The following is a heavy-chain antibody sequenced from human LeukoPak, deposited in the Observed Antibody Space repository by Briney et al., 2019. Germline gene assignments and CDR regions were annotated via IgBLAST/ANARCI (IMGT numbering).Heavy chain of an antibody. D-gene: IGHD3-22*01. V-gene: IGHV1-18*01. CDR3: ARLYYDSSGYYRDY. CDR1: CYTFSSYG. CDR2: ISAYNGNT. J-gene: IGHJ4*02. Sequence: ASVKVSCKASCYTFSSYGISWVRTAPGQGLEWRGGISAYNGNTNYAQKLQGRVTMTTDTSTSTAYMELRSLRSDDTAVYYCARLYYDSSGYYRDYWGQGTLVTVSS.